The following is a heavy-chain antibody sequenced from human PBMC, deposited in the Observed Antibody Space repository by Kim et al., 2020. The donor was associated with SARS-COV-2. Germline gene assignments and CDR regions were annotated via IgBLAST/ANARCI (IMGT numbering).Heavy chain of an antibody. D-gene: IGHD3-22*01. V-gene: IGHV3-49*04. CDR1: GFTFGDYA. J-gene: IGHJ3*02. CDR2: IRSKAYGGTT. CDR3: TRDLSETMIVVVTLTGHAFDI. Sequence: GGSLRLSCTASGFTFGDYAMSWVRQAPGKGLEWVGFIRSKAYGGTTEYAASVKGRFTISRDDSKSIAYLQMNSLKTEDTAVYYCTRDLSETMIVVVTLTGHAFDIWGQGTMVTVSS.